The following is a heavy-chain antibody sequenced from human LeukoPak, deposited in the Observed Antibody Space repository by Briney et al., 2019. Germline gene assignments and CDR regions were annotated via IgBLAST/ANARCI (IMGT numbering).Heavy chain of an antibody. CDR2: IYTSGSN. Sequence: SDTLSLICTVSGGHNSSYHWSWIRQPAGKGLEWIGRIYTSGSNHHNPSLKRRITMSVHTSKNQFSLKLSSVTAADTAVYYCARIRQTSRNYYYYYMDVWGKGTTVTVSS. J-gene: IGHJ6*03. D-gene: IGHD1-14*01. CDR1: GGHNSSYH. CDR3: ARIRQTSRNYYYYYMDV. V-gene: IGHV4-4*07.